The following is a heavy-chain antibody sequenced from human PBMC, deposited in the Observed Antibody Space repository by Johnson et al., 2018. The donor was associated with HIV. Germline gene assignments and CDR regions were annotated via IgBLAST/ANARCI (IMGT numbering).Heavy chain of an antibody. CDR1: EFTFSSYG. V-gene: IGHV3-30*02. CDR2: IRYDGRNK. Sequence: QVQLVESGGGVVQPGGSLRLSCAASEFTFSSYGMHWVRQAPGKGLEWVAFIRYDGRNKYYADYVKGRFTISRDTSKSTLSLQMTSLRAEDTAVYYCARERKTYLIAARGDAFDIWGQGTMVTVSS. J-gene: IGHJ3*02. CDR3: ARERKTYLIAARGDAFDI. D-gene: IGHD6-6*01.